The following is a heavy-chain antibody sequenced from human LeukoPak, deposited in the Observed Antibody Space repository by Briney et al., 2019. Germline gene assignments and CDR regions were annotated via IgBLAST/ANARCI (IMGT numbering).Heavy chain of an antibody. J-gene: IGHJ4*02. Sequence: SETLSLTCTVSGVSISSSTYYWSWIRQSPGRGLEWIGYIYYTGTSYNPSLKSRVTISADTSKNRFSLKLISVTAADTAVYYCASRKLGNDYWGQGTLVTVSS. CDR3: ASRKLGNDY. CDR1: GVSISSSTYY. CDR2: IYYTGT. V-gene: IGHV4-61*01. D-gene: IGHD7-27*01.